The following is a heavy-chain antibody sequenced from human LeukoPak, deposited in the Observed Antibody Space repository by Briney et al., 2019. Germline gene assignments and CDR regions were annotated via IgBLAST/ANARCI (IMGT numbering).Heavy chain of an antibody. CDR1: GYTFTGYY. D-gene: IGHD2-15*01. V-gene: IGHV1-2*02. CDR2: INPNSGGT. J-gene: IGHJ2*01. Sequence: ASVKVSCKASGYTFTGYYMHWVRQAPGQGLEWMGWINPNSGGTNYAQKFQGRVTMTRDTSISTAYMELSRLRPDDTAVYYCARPDIVVVVAATQKHWYFDLWGRGTLVTVSS. CDR3: ARPDIVVVVAATQKHWYFDL.